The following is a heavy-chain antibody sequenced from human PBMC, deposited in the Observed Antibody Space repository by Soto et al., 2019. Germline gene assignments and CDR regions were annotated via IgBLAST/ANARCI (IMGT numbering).Heavy chain of an antibody. D-gene: IGHD1-26*01. CDR2: ISGSGGST. CDR1: GFTFSSYA. CDR3: GKGRSYYYYYGVDV. V-gene: IGHV3-23*01. Sequence: GGSLRLSCAASGFTFSSYAMSWVRQAPAKGLEWVSAISGSGGSTYYADSVKGRFTISRDNSKNTLYLQMNSLRAEDTAVYYCGKGRSYYYYYGVDVWGQGTTVTVSS. J-gene: IGHJ6*02.